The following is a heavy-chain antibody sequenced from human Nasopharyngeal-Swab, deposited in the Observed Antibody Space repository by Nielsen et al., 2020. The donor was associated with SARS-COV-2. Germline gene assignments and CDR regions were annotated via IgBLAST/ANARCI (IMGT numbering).Heavy chain of an antibody. D-gene: IGHD1-1*01. Sequence: SGPTLLKPTQTLTLTCTFSGFSLSTSGMCVSWIRQPPGKALEWLALIDWDDDKYYSTSLKTRLTISKDTSKNQVVLTMTNMDPVDTATYYCARMPVQLERPGDYYYYGMDVWGQGTTVTVSS. V-gene: IGHV2-70*01. CDR2: IDWDDDK. CDR3: ARMPVQLERPGDYYYYGMDV. J-gene: IGHJ6*02. CDR1: GFSLSTSGMC.